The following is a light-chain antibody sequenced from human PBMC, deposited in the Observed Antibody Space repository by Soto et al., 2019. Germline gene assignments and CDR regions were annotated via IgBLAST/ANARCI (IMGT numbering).Light chain of an antibody. CDR3: SSYTNSGTPDVV. CDR2: EVS. V-gene: IGLV2-14*01. J-gene: IGLJ2*01. Sequence: QSALTQPASVSGSPGQSITISCTGTSSDVGGYNYVSWYQQHPGKAPKLMIYEVSNRPSGVSNRFSGSKSGNTASLTISGLQAEDEAYYYCSSYTNSGTPDVVFGGGTKLTVL. CDR1: SSDVGGYNY.